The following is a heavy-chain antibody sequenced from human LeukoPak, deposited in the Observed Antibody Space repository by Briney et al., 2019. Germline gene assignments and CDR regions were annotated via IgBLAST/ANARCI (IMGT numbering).Heavy chain of an antibody. D-gene: IGHD5-12*01. CDR1: GFTFSSYN. Sequence: GGSLRLSCAASGFTFSSYNMNWVRQAPGKGLEWVSSISRSSSYICYADSVKGRFTISRDNPKNPLYLQMNSLRAEDTAVYYCARARGYSGYETDYWGQGTLVTVSS. CDR2: ISRSSSYI. V-gene: IGHV3-21*01. J-gene: IGHJ4*02. CDR3: ARARGYSGYETDY.